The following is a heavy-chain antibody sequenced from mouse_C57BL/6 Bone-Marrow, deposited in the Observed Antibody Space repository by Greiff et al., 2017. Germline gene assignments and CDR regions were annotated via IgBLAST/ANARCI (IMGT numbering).Heavy chain of an antibody. CDR2: IDPSDSYT. CDR3: ARRGDVGDLAGFAY. J-gene: IGHJ3*01. V-gene: IGHV1-50*01. Sequence: QVQLQQPGAELVKPGASVKLSCKASGYTFTSYWMQWVKQRPGQGLEWIGEIDPSDSYTNYNQKFKGKATLTVDTSSSTAYMQLSSLTSEDSAVYYCARRGDVGDLAGFAYWGQGTLVTVSA. CDR1: GYTFTSYW.